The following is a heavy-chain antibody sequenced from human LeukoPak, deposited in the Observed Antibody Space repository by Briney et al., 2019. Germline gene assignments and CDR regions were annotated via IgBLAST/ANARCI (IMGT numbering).Heavy chain of an antibody. V-gene: IGHV3-30-3*01. CDR3: ARGFIRAQPYYFDY. D-gene: IGHD3-10*01. Sequence: GGSLRLSCAASGFTFSSYAMHWVRQAPGKGLEWVAVISYDGSNKYYADSVKGRFTISRDNSKNTLYLQMNSLRAEDTAVYYCARGFIRAQPYYFDYWGQGTLVTVSS. CDR1: GFTFSSYA. J-gene: IGHJ4*02. CDR2: ISYDGSNK.